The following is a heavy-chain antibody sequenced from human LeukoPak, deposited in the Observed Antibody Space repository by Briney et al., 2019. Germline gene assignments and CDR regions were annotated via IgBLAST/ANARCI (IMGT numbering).Heavy chain of an antibody. CDR3: AKVWSGYYYYYMDV. V-gene: IGHV3-30*02. CDR1: GFTFSSYG. D-gene: IGHD3-3*01. Sequence: GGSLRLSCAASGFTFSSYGMHWVRQAPGKGLEWVAFIRYDGSNKYYADSVKGRFTISRDNSKNTLYLQMNSLRAEDTAVYYCAKVWSGYYYYYMDVWGKGTTVTVSS. J-gene: IGHJ6*03. CDR2: IRYDGSNK.